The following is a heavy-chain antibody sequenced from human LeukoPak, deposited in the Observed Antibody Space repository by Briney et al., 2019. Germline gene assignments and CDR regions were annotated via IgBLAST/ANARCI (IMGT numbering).Heavy chain of an antibody. CDR1: GFTFSSYG. V-gene: IGHV3-48*03. Sequence: GGSLRLSCAASGFTFSSYGMNWVRQAPGKGLEWLSCIINSGSITYYAASVKGRFIISRDNAKNSLYLQMNSLRVEDTAVYYCARNRSYYDFWSGYSSYMDVWGNGTTVIVSS. CDR2: IINSGSIT. D-gene: IGHD3-3*01. CDR3: ARNRSYYDFWSGYSSYMDV. J-gene: IGHJ6*03.